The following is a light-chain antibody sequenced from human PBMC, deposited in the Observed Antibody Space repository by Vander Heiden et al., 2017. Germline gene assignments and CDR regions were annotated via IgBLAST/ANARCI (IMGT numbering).Light chain of an antibody. J-gene: IGLJ1*01. CDR2: DVT. Sequence: QSALTQPASVSGSPGQSIALSCTRTSSDVGGYNSVSWYQQHPGKAPKLVIYDVTYRPSGVSNRFSGSKSGNTASLTISGLQNEDEADYYCSSYTSSSTLVFGTGTKVTVL. CDR1: SSDVGGYNS. V-gene: IGLV2-14*03. CDR3: SSYTSSSTLV.